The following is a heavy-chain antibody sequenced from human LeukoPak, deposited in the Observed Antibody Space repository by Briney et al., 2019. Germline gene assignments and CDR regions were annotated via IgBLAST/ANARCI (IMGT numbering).Heavy chain of an antibody. CDR3: TTTYIVASTRKFGVY. J-gene: IGHJ4*02. CDR2: IKSKTEGGTT. D-gene: IGHD5-12*01. Sequence: GWSLRFSCAASGFIFSNAWMNWVRQAAGKGLEWVGRIKSKTEGGTTDYAAPVKGRFTISRDDSQNTVDLQISSLTAEDTAMYFCTTTYIVASTRKFGVYCGQGTLVVVSS. CDR1: GFIFSNAW. V-gene: IGHV3-15*01.